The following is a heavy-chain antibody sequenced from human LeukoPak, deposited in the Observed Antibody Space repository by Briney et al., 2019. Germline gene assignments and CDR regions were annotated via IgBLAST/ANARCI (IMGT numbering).Heavy chain of an antibody. CDR1: GGSISSYY. D-gene: IGHD6-19*01. V-gene: IGHV4-59*01. CDR3: AGMGYSSEAGY. CDR2: IYYSGST. J-gene: IGHJ4*02. Sequence: SETLSLTCTVSGGSISSYYWSWIRQPPGKGLEWIGYIYYSGSTNYNPSLKSRVTISVDTSKNLFSLKLSSVTAADTAVYYCAGMGYSSEAGYWGQGTLVTVSS.